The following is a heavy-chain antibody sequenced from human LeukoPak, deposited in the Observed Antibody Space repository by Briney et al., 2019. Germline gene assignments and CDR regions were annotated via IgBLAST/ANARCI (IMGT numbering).Heavy chain of an antibody. V-gene: IGHV3-7*01. CDR1: GFTFSSYW. CDR2: IKPDGSEK. J-gene: IGHJ4*02. CDR3: ARARFYFDY. Sequence: RGSLRLSCAASGFTFSSYWMSWVRQAPGKGLERVANIKPDGSEKYYVDSVKGRFTISRDNAKNSLYLQMNSLSAEDTAVYYCARARFYFDYWGQGTLVTVSS.